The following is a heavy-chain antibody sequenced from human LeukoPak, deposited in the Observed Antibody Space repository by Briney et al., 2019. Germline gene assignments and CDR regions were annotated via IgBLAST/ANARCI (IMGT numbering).Heavy chain of an antibody. CDR3: ASTTGSRWFDP. CDR2: IYYSGST. D-gene: IGHD4-17*01. V-gene: IGHV4-59*12. CDR1: GGSISSYY. J-gene: IGHJ5*02. Sequence: SETLSLTCTVSGGSISSYYWSWIRQPPGKGLEWIGYIYYSGSTNYNPSLKSRVIISVDTSKNQFSLKLSSVTAADTAVYYCASTTGSRWFDPWGQGTLVTVSS.